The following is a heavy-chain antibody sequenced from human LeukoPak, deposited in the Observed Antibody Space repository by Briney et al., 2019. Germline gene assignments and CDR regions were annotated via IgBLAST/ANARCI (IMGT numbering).Heavy chain of an antibody. CDR3: ARGAYSGDY. V-gene: IGHV3-33*01. CDR2: IWYDASNK. Sequence: GGSLRLSCAASGFTFSDYGMHWVRQAPGMGLEWVAVIWYDASNKYYADSVKGRFTISRDNSKNTLYLQMNSLRAEDTAVYYCARGAYSGDYWGQGTLVTVSS. J-gene: IGHJ4*02. CDR1: GFTFSDYG. D-gene: IGHD3-16*01.